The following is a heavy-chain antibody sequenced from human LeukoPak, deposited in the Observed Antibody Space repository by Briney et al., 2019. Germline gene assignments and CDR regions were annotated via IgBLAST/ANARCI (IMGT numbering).Heavy chain of an antibody. CDR3: AKPILYGSGSYYGPLGY. D-gene: IGHD3-10*01. V-gene: IGHV3-30*02. Sequence: GGSLRLSCAASGFTFSSYGMHWVRQAPGKGLEWVAFIRYDGSNKYYADSVKGRFTISRDNSKNTLYLQMNSLRAEDTAVYYCAKPILYGSGSYYGPLGYWGQGTLVTVSS. CDR1: GFTFSSYG. CDR2: IRYDGSNK. J-gene: IGHJ4*02.